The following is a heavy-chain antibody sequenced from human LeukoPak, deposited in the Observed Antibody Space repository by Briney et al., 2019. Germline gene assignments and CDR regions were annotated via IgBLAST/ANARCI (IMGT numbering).Heavy chain of an antibody. CDR1: GFTFGTYA. V-gene: IGHV3-48*02. Sequence: GGSLRLSCAASGFTFGTYAMNWVRQAPGKGLEWVSYISSSSSTIYFPDSVKGRFTISRDNAKNSLYLQMNGLRDEDTAVYYCARDSNVDGAFDIWGQGTMVTVSS. D-gene: IGHD5-24*01. CDR3: ARDSNVDGAFDI. J-gene: IGHJ3*02. CDR2: ISSSSSTI.